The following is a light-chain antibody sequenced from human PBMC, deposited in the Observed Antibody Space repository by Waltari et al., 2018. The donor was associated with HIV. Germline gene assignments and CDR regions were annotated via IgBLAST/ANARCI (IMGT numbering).Light chain of an antibody. CDR3: AAWDDSLSGLV. V-gene: IGLV1-47*01. CDR1: SSNIGGNF. J-gene: IGLJ3*02. CDR2: RNN. Sequence: QSVLTQPPSASGTPGQRVTISCSGSSSNIGGNFVYGYQQLPGTAPKLLIYRNNRLPAGVPDLFSGSKSGTSASLSIGGLRSEDEADYYCAAWDDSLSGLVFGGGTKLTVL.